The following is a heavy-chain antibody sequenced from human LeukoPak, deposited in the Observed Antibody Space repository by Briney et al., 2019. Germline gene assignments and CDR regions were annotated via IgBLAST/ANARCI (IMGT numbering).Heavy chain of an antibody. Sequence: GGSLRLSCAASGFTFSNYWMHWVRRAPGKGLVWVSRIHSDGRTTDYADSVKGRFTISRDNAKNTLNLQMNSLRGEDTAVYYCARDPRGGTLDYWGQGALVTVSS. J-gene: IGHJ4*02. CDR2: IHSDGRTT. CDR1: GFTFSNYW. D-gene: IGHD3-10*01. CDR3: ARDPRGGTLDY. V-gene: IGHV3-74*01.